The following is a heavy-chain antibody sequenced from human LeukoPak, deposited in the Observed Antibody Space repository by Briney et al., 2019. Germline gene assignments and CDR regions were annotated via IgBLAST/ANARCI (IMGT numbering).Heavy chain of an antibody. CDR3: ARDDYGAGLDY. CDR2: IRQDGNEI. V-gene: IGHV3-7*01. Sequence: GGSLRLSCAASGFSFRNSWMSWVRQAPGKGLEWVANIRQDGNEIYYMDSVKGRFTISRDNAKKSLYLQMNSLRAEDTAVYYCARDDYGAGLDYWGQGTLVTVSS. D-gene: IGHD4-17*01. CDR1: GFSFRNSW. J-gene: IGHJ4*02.